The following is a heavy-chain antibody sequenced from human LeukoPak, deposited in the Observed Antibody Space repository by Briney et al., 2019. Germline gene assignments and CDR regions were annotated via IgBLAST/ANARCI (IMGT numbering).Heavy chain of an antibody. Sequence: PGGCLRLSCAVSGFTFSSSWMDWVRQAPGKWLVWVSRINSDESSTSYAASVRGRFTISRDNSKNTLYLQMNNLRAEDTAVFYCARRTFRHYFDYWGQGSLVTVSS. V-gene: IGHV3-74*01. CDR3: ARRTFRHYFDY. J-gene: IGHJ4*02. CDR2: INSDESST. D-gene: IGHD1-7*01. CDR1: GFTFSSSW.